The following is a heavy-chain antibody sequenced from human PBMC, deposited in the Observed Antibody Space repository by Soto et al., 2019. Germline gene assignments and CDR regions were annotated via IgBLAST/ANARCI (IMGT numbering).Heavy chain of an antibody. CDR1: GFTPGTYA. CDR3: AKVAERYFEDMDV. V-gene: IGHV3-23*01. J-gene: IGHJ6*02. CDR2: LGGGGSTT. D-gene: IGHD3-9*01. Sequence: ELQLLQSGGGLVQPGGSLRLSCSASGFTPGTYAMSWVRPAPGKGREWVSTLGGGGSTTYYTDSVKGRFSVSSDNSADTVYGQMRSLRVEDTAVYYGAKVAERYFEDMDVWGQGTTVTVSS.